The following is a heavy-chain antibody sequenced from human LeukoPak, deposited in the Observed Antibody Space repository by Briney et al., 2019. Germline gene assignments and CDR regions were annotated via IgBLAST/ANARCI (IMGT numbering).Heavy chain of an antibody. CDR3: TRVRGATIAYFQH. CDR2: IRSKAYGGTT. J-gene: IGHJ1*01. CDR1: GFTFSSYE. D-gene: IGHD5-12*01. V-gene: IGHV3-49*04. Sequence: GGSLRLSCAASGFTFSSYEMNWVRLAPGKGLEWVGFIRSKAYGGTTEYAASVKGRFTISRDDSKSIAYLQMNSLKTEDTAVYYCTRVRGATIAYFQHWGQGTLVTVSS.